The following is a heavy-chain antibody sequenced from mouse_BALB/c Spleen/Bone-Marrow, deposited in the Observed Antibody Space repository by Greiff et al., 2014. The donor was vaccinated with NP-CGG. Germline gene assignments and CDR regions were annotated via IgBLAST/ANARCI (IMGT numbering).Heavy chain of an antibody. CDR2: ASTGSTII. V-gene: IGHV5-17*02. CDR1: GFTFSNFG. CDR3: ARSHFYGNYFDY. J-gene: IGHJ2*01. Sequence: VQLKESGGGLVQPGGSRKLSCAASGFTFSNFGMHWFRQSPEKGLEWVAFASTGSTIIYYADTVKGRFTISRDNPENTLFLQMTSLRSEDTAIYYCARSHFYGNYFDYWGQGTTLTVSS. D-gene: IGHD2-1*01.